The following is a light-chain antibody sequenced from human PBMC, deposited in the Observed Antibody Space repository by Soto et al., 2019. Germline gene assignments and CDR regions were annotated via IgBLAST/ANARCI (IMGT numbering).Light chain of an antibody. CDR1: QSVGSDY. V-gene: IGKV3-20*01. CDR3: QQYTTSPFT. CDR2: GAS. Sequence: IVLTQSPGTLSLSTGETATLSCRASQSVGSDYLAWYQQKPGQPPRLLIYGASIRATGIPDRFTGSGSGTDFPLTISRLEPEDFALYYCQQYTTSPFTFGHGTKVDVK. J-gene: IGKJ3*01.